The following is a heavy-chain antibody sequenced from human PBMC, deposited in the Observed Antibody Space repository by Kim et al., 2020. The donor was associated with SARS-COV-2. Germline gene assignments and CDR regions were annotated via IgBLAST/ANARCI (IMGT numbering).Heavy chain of an antibody. CDR2: ISSSSSYI. D-gene: IGHD3-10*01. V-gene: IGHV3-21*01. CDR1: GFTFSSYS. J-gene: IGHJ6*02. Sequence: GGSLRLSCAASGFTFSSYSMNWVRQAPGKGLEWVSSISSSSSYIYYADSVKGRFTISRDNAKNSLYLQMNSLRAEDTAVYYCARGNVWFGELLYYYYYGMDVWGQGTTATVSS. CDR3: ARGNVWFGELLYYYYYGMDV.